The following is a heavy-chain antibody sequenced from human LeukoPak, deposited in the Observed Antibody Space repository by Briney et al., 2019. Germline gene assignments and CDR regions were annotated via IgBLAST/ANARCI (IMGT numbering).Heavy chain of an antibody. J-gene: IGHJ6*02. D-gene: IGHD5-18*01. V-gene: IGHV4-34*01. Sequence: SETLSLTCAVYGGSFSGYYWSWIRQPPGKGLEWIGEINHSGSTNYNPSLKSRVTISVDTSKNQFSLKLSSVTAADTAVYYCARGPGSGGGYSYGYPPRYYYYGMDVWGQGTTVTVSS. CDR2: INHSGST. CDR3: ARGPGSGGGYSYGYPPRYYYYGMDV. CDR1: GGSFSGYY.